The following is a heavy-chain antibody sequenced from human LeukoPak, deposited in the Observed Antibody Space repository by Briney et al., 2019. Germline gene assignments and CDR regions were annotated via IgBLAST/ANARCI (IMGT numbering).Heavy chain of an antibody. CDR2: IQYDGSNK. V-gene: IGHV3-30*02. CDR3: AKDFGAGIIPSYYFYY. Sequence: PGGSLRLSCAASGFTFSSYAMHWVRQAPGKGLEWVTFIQYDGSNKFYADSVKGRFTISRDNSKNTLYLQMNSLRPEDTALYYCAKDFGAGIIPSYYFYYWGQGTLVTVSS. D-gene: IGHD3-3*01. CDR1: GFTFSSYA. J-gene: IGHJ4*02.